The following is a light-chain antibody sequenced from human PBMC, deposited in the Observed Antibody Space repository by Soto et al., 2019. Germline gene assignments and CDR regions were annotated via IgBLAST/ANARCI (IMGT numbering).Light chain of an antibody. CDR3: QQSYSTPLT. CDR1: QSISSY. V-gene: IGKV1-39*01. CDR2: AAY. Sequence: DIQMTQSPSSLSASVGDRVTITCRASQSISSYLYWYQQKTGVAPKLLIYAAYSLQSGVPSSFSGSGSETDFTLPISSLQPEDFATYYCQQSYSTPLTFGGGTKVEIK. J-gene: IGKJ4*01.